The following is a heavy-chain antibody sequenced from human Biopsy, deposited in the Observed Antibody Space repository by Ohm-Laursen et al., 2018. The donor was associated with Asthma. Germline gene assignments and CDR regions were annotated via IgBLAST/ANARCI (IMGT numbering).Heavy chain of an antibody. J-gene: IGHJ5*02. Sequence: ASVKVSCKASGYPFIGYHIHWMRQAPGQGLEWMGRINPNSGTTNYAQKFQGRATMTRDTSISTAYMEVSRLRSDDTAVYYCARGQKSAGDRWFDPWGQGTLVTVSS. V-gene: IGHV1-2*06. CDR3: ARGQKSAGDRWFDP. CDR1: GYPFIGYH. D-gene: IGHD6-13*01. CDR2: INPNSGTT.